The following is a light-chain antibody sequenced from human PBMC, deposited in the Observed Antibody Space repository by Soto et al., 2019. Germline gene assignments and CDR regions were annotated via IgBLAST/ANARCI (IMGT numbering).Light chain of an antibody. Sequence: DIQMTQYPSYLSASVGDRVSITCRASQGISSYLAWYQKKPGKAPKLLMYAASTLQSGVPSRFSGSGSGTDFTLTISSLQPEDFATYYCQQCNNYQGTFAQGTRLEIK. J-gene: IGKJ5*01. CDR3: QQCNNYQGT. V-gene: IGKV1-9*01. CDR2: AAS. CDR1: QGISSY.